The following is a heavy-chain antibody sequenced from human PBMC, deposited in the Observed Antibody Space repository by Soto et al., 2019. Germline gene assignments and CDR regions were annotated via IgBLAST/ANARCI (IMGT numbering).Heavy chain of an antibody. CDR2: MNPFSGNA. CDR1: GYTFTSYD. D-gene: IGHD3-10*01. CDR3: TRDTFGARDD. V-gene: IGHV1-8*01. J-gene: IGHJ4*02. Sequence: GPSVTVSCKASGYTFTSYDIYWVRQATGQGLEWMGWMNPFSGNAVYTQKFQDRVTMTRDTSINTAYMEMSGLRSEDTAVYYCTRDTFGARDDWGQGTLVTVSS.